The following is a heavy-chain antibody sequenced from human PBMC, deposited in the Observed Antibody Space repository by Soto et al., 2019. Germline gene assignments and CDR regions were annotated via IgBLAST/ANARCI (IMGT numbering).Heavy chain of an antibody. V-gene: IGHV2-5*02. D-gene: IGHD6-13*01. CDR2: IYWDDDK. Sequence: SGPTLVKPTQTLTLTCTFSGFSLSTSGVGVGWIRQPPGKALEWLALIYWDDDKRYSPSLKSRLTITNDTSKNQVVLTMTNMDPVDTATYYCAHKSSSWFDDAFDIWGQGTMVTVSS. CDR1: GFSLSTSGVG. J-gene: IGHJ3*02. CDR3: AHKSSSWFDDAFDI.